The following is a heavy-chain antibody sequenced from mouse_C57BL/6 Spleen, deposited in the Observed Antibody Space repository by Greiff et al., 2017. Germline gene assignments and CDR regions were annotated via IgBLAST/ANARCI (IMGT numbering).Heavy chain of an antibody. D-gene: IGHD2-2*01. CDR3: AREGRVTTNY. CDR1: GYTFTSYW. J-gene: IGHJ2*01. V-gene: IGHV1-53*01. Sequence: QVQLQQPGTELVKPGASVKLSCKASGYTFTSYWMHWVKQRPGQGLEWIGNINPSNGGTNYNEKFKSKATLTVDKPSSTASMQLSILTSENSAVYYCAREGRVTTNYWRQGTTLTVSS. CDR2: INPSNGGT.